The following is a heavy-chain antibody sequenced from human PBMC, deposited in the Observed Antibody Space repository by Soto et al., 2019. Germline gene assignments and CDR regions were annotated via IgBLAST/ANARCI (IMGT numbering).Heavy chain of an antibody. CDR1: GGTFSSYT. D-gene: IGHD3-10*01. CDR2: IIPILGIA. J-gene: IGHJ4*02. V-gene: IGHV1-69*08. CDR3: ARDYYGSGSYYGSYYFAY. Sequence: QVQLVQSGAEVKKPGSSVKVSCKASGGTFSSYTISWVRQAPGQGPEWKGRIIPILGIANYAQKFQGRVTITANKSTSTAYMELSSLRSEGTAVYYCARDYYGSGSYYGSYYFAYWGQGTLVTVSS.